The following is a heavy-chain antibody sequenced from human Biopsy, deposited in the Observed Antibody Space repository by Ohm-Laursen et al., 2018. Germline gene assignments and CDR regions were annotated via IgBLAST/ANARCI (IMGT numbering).Heavy chain of an antibody. CDR2: VYYTGST. D-gene: IGHD3-22*01. CDR3: ARDRGYYSDRTVPGYFDL. Sequence: PSDTLSLTCLVSGDSISSYYWSWIRQPPGKGLQWIGYVYYTGSTDYNPSLQSRVTISVDTSKNHFSLRLRSVTPADTAIYYCARDRGYYSDRTVPGYFDLWGRGTLVTVSS. J-gene: IGHJ2*01. CDR1: GDSISSYY. V-gene: IGHV4-59*01.